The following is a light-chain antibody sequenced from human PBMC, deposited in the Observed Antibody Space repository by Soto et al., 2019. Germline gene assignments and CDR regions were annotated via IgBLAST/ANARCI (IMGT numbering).Light chain of an antibody. V-gene: IGLV1-51*01. Sequence: QSVLTQPPSVSAAPGQKVTLSCSGSSSNIGNNYVSWYQQLPGTAPKLLIYDNNKRPSGIPDRFSGSKSGTSATLGITGLQTGDEADYYCGTWDNSLSGVVFGGGTKLTVL. CDR1: SSNIGNNY. CDR3: GTWDNSLSGVV. J-gene: IGLJ2*01. CDR2: DNN.